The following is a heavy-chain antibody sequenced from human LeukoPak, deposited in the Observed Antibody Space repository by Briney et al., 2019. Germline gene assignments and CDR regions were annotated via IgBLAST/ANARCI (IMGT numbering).Heavy chain of an antibody. Sequence: SETLSLTCTVSGGSISSGGYYWSWIRQHPGKGLEWIGYIYYSGSTYYNPSLKSRVTISVDTSKNQFSLKLSSVTAADTAVYYCARGGPIYYVSYYFDYWGQGTLVTVSS. CDR1: GGSISSGGYY. CDR3: ARGGPIYYVSYYFDY. CDR2: IYYSGST. V-gene: IGHV4-31*03. J-gene: IGHJ4*02. D-gene: IGHD3-10*02.